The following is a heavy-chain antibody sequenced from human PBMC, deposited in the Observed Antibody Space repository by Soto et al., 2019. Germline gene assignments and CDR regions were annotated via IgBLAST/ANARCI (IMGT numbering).Heavy chain of an antibody. J-gene: IGHJ5*02. CDR3: ARDGYCSGGSCYSNWFDP. Sequence: PGGSLRLSCAASGFTFGSYSMNWVRQAPGKGLEWVSYISSSSSTIYYADSVKGRFTISRDNAKNSLYLQMNSLRDEDTAVYYCARDGYCSGGSCYSNWFDPWGQGTLVTGSS. CDR2: ISSSSSTI. D-gene: IGHD2-15*01. V-gene: IGHV3-48*02. CDR1: GFTFGSYS.